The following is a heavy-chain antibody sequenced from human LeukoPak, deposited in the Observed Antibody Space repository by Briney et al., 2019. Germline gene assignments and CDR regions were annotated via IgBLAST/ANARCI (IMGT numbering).Heavy chain of an antibody. D-gene: IGHD3-10*01. CDR2: ISSSSTYI. J-gene: IGHJ6*02. Sequence: GGSLRLSCAASGFTFSSYSMNWVRQAPGKGLEWVSSISSSSTYIYYADSVKGRFTISRDNAKNSLYLQMNSLRAEDTAVFYCARNAITGYYYGMDVWGQGTTVTVSS. CDR1: GFTFSSYS. CDR3: ARNAITGYYYGMDV. V-gene: IGHV3-21*01.